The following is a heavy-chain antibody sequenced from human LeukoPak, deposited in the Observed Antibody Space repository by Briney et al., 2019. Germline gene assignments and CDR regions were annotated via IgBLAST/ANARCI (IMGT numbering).Heavy chain of an antibody. D-gene: IGHD2-15*01. Sequence: SETLSLTCSVSGASLTANLYYWGWIRQSPGKGLEWIASFHYSGNPYYNPSLKSRVSISIDTSKTQFSLNLTSVPAADTSLYDCARRVLVSKEIDHWGQGTVVTVSS. J-gene: IGHJ4*02. CDR3: ARRVLVSKEIDH. V-gene: IGHV4-39*01. CDR2: FHYSGNP. CDR1: GASLTANLYY.